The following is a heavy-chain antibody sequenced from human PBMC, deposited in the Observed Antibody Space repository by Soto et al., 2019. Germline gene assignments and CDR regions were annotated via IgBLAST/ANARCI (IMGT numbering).Heavy chain of an antibody. CDR3: ARGTAPDCLDY. D-gene: IGHD2-21*01. J-gene: IGHJ4*02. V-gene: IGHV3-33*01. CDR2: IWYDGRNE. CDR1: GFTFSSYG. Sequence: QVQLVESGGGVVQPGRSLTLSCVASGFTFSSYGMHWVRQAPGKGLEWVAFIWYDGRNENYTDSVKGRFSISRDNSKKTLYWQMNSLRAVDSAVYYCARGTAPDCLDYWGQGTLVTVSS.